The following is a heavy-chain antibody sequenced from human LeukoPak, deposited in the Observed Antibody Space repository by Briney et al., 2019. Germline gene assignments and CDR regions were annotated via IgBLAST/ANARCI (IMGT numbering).Heavy chain of an antibody. CDR3: ARRLTQYDCFDP. CDR1: GDSVSSNSVT. J-gene: IGHJ5*02. V-gene: IGHV6-1*01. D-gene: IGHD2-2*01. CDR2: TYYRSTWYN. Sequence: SQTLSRTCAMSGDSVSSNSVTWNWIRQSPSRGHEWLGRTYYRSTWYNDYAVSVRGRRTVDPDTSKNQFSLHLNSVTPEDTAVYYCARRLTQYDCFDPWGQGILVNVSS.